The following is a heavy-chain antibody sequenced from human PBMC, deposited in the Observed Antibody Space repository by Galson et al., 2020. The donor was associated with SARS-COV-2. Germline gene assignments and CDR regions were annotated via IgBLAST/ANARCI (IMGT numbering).Heavy chain of an antibody. D-gene: IGHD6-13*01. CDR2: IDSDDDK. J-gene: IGHJ4*02. Sequence: SGPTLVKPTQTLTLTCTFSGFSLSTSGMCVSWIRQPPGKALEWLSRIDSDDDKYYSTSLKTRLTISKDTTKNQVVLTMTNMDPVDTATYYCARIQVAAAGIPFDYWGQGTLVTVSS. CDR3: ARIQVAAAGIPFDY. V-gene: IGHV2-70*11. CDR1: GFSLSTSGMC.